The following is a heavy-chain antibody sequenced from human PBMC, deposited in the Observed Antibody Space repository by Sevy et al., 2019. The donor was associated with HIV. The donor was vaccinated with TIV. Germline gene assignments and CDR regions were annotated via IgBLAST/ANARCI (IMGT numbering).Heavy chain of an antibody. CDR3: ASYIAAAAPGWFDP. V-gene: IGHV4-30-4*01. CDR2: IYYSGSK. Sequence: SETLSLTCTVSGGSISSGDYYWSWIRQPPGKGLEWIGYIYYSGSKYYNPSLKSRVTISVDTSKNQFSLKLSSVTAADTAVYYCASYIAAAAPGWFDPWGQGTLVTVSS. J-gene: IGHJ5*02. CDR1: GGSISSGDYY. D-gene: IGHD6-13*01.